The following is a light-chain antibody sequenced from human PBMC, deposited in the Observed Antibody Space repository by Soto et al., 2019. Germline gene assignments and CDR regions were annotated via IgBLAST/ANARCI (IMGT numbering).Light chain of an antibody. CDR2: DAS. CDR1: QDISNY. CDR3: QQYDSLQYT. J-gene: IGKJ2*01. V-gene: IGKV1-33*01. Sequence: DIQMTQSPSSLSASVGDRVTITCQASQDISNYLNWYQQKPGKAPKLLIYDASNLETGVPSRFSGSGSGTDFTFTISSLQPEDIATYYCQQYDSLQYTFGQGTKLEIK.